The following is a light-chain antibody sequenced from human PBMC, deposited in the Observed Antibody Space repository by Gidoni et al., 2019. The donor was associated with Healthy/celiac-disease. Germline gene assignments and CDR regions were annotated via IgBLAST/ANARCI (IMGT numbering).Light chain of an antibody. Sequence: DIQMTQSPSSLSASVGDRVTITCRASQSISSYLNCYQQKPGKAPKLLIYAASSLQSGVPSRFSGSGSGTDFTLTISSLQPEDFATYYCQQSYSTPWTFGLGTKVEIK. V-gene: IGKV1-39*01. J-gene: IGKJ1*01. CDR2: AAS. CDR1: QSISSY. CDR3: QQSYSTPWT.